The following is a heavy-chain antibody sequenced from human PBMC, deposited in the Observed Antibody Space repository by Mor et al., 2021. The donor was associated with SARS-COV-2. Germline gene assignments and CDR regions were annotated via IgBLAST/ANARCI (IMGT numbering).Heavy chain of an antibody. CDR2: IYYSGST. J-gene: IGHJ4*02. Sequence: GSIYYSGSTYYNPSLKSRVTISVDTSKNQFSLKLSSVTAADTAVYYCARLGYSFDYWGQGTLVTVSS. CDR3: ARLGYSFDY. D-gene: IGHD4-4*01. V-gene: IGHV4-39*01.